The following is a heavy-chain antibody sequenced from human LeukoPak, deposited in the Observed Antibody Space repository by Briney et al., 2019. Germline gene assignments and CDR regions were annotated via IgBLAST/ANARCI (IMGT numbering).Heavy chain of an antibody. J-gene: IGHJ5*02. CDR1: GGTFSSYA. V-gene: IGHV1-69*13. D-gene: IGHD1-26*01. Sequence: PGASVKVSCKASGGTFSSYAISWVRQAPGQGLEWMGGIIPIFGTANYAQRFQGRVTITADESTSTAYMELSSLRSEDTAVYYCARGPQWELLKLWFDPWGQGTLVTVSS. CDR2: IIPIFGTA. CDR3: ARGPQWELLKLWFDP.